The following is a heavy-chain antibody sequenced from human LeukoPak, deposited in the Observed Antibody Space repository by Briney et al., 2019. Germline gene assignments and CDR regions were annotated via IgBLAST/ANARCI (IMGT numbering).Heavy chain of an antibody. CDR2: IYHSGST. D-gene: IGHD4-17*01. J-gene: IGHJ4*02. CDR1: GYSITSGYY. V-gene: IGHV4-38-2*02. CDR3: ARAPHDYGDHHFDY. Sequence: SETLSLTCTVSGYSITSGYYWGWIRQPPGKGLEWIGSIYHSGSTFYNPSLKSRVTISVDPSKNQFSLKLSSVTAADTAVYYCARAPHDYGDHHFDYWGQGTLVTVSS.